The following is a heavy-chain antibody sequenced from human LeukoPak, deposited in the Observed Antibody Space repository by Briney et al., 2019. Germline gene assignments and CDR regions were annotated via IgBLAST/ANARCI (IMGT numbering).Heavy chain of an antibody. CDR1: YY. D-gene: IGHD3-10*01. CDR2: IYYTGSV. Sequence: YYWTWIRQPPGEGLEWIGYIYYTGSVDYNPSLKSRLTISLDTSKNQFSLKLNSVTAADTAVHYCAREHTYYFGSQTSTLDVWGQGTAVTVSS. CDR3: AREHTYYFGSQTSTLDV. V-gene: IGHV4-31*02. J-gene: IGHJ6*02.